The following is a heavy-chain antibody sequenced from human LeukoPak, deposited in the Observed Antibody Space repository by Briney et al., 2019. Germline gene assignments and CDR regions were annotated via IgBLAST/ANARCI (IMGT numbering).Heavy chain of an antibody. J-gene: IGHJ6*02. CDR1: GFTVSYNY. CDR2: FYSGGST. CDR3: ARDQEQSYXXALGV. Sequence: PGGSLRLSCAASGFTVSYNYMNWVRQAPGKGLEWVSVFYSGGSTYYAESVKGRFTISRDISKNTLYLQMNSLRAEDTAVYYCARDQEQSYXXALGVWGQGTTVTVSS. V-gene: IGHV3-66*01. D-gene: IGHD3-10*01.